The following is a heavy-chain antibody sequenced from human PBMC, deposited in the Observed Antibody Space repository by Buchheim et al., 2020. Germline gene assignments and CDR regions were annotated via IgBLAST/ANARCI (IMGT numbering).Heavy chain of an antibody. D-gene: IGHD3-10*01. CDR2: IKHDGSEK. CDR1: GFTFSNYW. Sequence: EVQLVESAGGLVQPGGSLRLSCAASGFTFSNYWMTWVRQTPGKGLEWVATIKHDGSEKYYVDSVKGRFTISRDNAEKSLYLQMNSLRVEDTAVYYCSRGRGDYWGQGTL. V-gene: IGHV3-7*01. J-gene: IGHJ4*02. CDR3: SRGRGDY.